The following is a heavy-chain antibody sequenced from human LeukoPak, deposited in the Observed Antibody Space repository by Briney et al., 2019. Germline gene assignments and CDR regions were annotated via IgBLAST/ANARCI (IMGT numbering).Heavy chain of an antibody. Sequence: GGSLRLSCAASGFTFSSYAMSWFRQAPGKGLEWVGFIRSKAYGGTTEYAASVKGRFTISRDDSKSIAYLQMNSLKTEDTAVYYCTRAPDLELWLTDWGQGTLVTVSS. V-gene: IGHV3-49*03. J-gene: IGHJ4*02. CDR2: IRSKAYGGTT. CDR1: GFTFSSYA. CDR3: TRAPDLELWLTD. D-gene: IGHD5-18*01.